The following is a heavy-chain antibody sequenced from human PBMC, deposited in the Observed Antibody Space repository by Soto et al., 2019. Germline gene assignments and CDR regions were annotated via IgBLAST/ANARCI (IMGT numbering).Heavy chain of an antibody. CDR1: RDGISRNTAA. CDR3: ASGVAAAEPIGFDP. V-gene: IGHV6-1*01. D-gene: IGHD6-13*01. J-gene: IGHJ5*02. Sequence: QNLCPPSAISRDGISRNTAACHSSSQHASRGREWLGRTYYRSKWYNDYEVSVKSRMTINPDPSKNQFCLQLNAVTPEDTAVYYWASGVAAAEPIGFDPWGQGTLVTSPQ. CDR2: TYYRSKWYN.